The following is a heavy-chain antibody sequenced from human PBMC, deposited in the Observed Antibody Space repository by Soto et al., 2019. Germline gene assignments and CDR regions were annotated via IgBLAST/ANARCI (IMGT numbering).Heavy chain of an antibody. CDR1: GFTFTSSA. J-gene: IGHJ4*02. CDR2: IVVGSGNT. D-gene: IGHD1-1*01. V-gene: IGHV1-58*01. Sequence: SCAASGFTFTSSAVQWVRQARGQRLEWIGWIVVGSGNTNYAQKFQERVTITRDMSTSTAYMELSSLRSEDTAVYYCAADLSGTTGFDYWGQGTLVTVSS. CDR3: AADLSGTTGFDY.